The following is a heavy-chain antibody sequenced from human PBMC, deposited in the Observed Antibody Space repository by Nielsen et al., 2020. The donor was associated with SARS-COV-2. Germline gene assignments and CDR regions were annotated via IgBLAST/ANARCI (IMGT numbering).Heavy chain of an antibody. CDR1: GFTFSSYE. D-gene: IGHD4-23*01. CDR3: ATWGPAPHTVVGDY. J-gene: IGHJ4*02. CDR2: ISSSGSTI. V-gene: IGHV3-48*03. Sequence: GGSLRLSCAASGFTFSSYEMNWVRQAPGKGLERVSYISSSGSTIYYADSVKGRFTISRDNAKNSLYLQMNSLRAEDTAVYYCATWGPAPHTVVGDYWGQGTLVTVSS.